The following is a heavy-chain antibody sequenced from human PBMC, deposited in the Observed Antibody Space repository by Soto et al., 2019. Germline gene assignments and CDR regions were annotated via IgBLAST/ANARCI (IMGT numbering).Heavy chain of an antibody. CDR2: INPSGGST. J-gene: IGHJ5*02. D-gene: IGHD3-3*01. V-gene: IGHV1-46*01. CDR1: GCTFTSYY. Sequence: ASVKVSCKASGCTFTSYYMHWVRQAPGQGLEWMGIINPSGGSTSYAQKFQGRVTMTRDTSTSTVYMELSSLRSEETAVYYCAREADKLRFLEWLHNWFDPWGKGTLVTVSS. CDR3: AREADKLRFLEWLHNWFDP.